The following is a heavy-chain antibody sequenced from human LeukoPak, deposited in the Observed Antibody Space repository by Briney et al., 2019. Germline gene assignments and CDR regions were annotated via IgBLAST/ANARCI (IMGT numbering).Heavy chain of an antibody. CDR3: AKDHSRQWLVPDAFDV. V-gene: IGHV3-48*01. CDR2: ISSGLSSTTVT. Sequence: GGSLRLSCAASGFSFSSYSMNWVRQAPGKGLEWISYISSGLSSTTVTYYADSVKGRFTISRDNSKNTLYLQMNSLRAEDTAVYYCAKDHSRQWLVPDAFDVWGQGTMVTVSS. D-gene: IGHD6-19*01. CDR1: GFSFSSYS. J-gene: IGHJ3*01.